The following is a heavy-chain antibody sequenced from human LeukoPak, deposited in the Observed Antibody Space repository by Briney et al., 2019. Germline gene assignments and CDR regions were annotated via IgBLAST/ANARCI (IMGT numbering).Heavy chain of an antibody. CDR2: TYYRSEWPN. Sequence: PSQTLSLTCAISGDSVSSNSAAWTWIRQSPSRGLQWLGRTYYRSEWPNDYAVSVKSRIIISPDTSKNQFSLQLKSVTPEDTAVYYCARDLAGFGGYSYGMVDYWGQGTLVTVSS. CDR3: ARDLAGFGGYSYGMVDY. D-gene: IGHD5-18*01. CDR1: GDSVSSNSAA. J-gene: IGHJ4*02. V-gene: IGHV6-1*01.